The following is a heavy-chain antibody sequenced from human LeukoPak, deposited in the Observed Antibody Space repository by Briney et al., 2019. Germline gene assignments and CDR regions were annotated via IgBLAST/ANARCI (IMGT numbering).Heavy chain of an antibody. CDR1: GGSFSDYY. D-gene: IGHD3-10*01. CDR3: ARGYGSGSYNWFDP. V-gene: IGHV4-34*01. J-gene: IGHJ5*02. CDR2: INHSGST. Sequence: SETLSLTCAVYGGSFSDYYWSWLRQPPEKGLEWIGEINHSGSTNYNPSLKSRVTISVDTSKNQFSLKLSSVTAADTAVYHCARGYGSGSYNWFDPWGQGTLVTVSS.